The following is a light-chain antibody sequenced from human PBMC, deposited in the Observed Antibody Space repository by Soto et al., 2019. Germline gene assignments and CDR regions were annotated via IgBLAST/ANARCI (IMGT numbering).Light chain of an antibody. Sequence: QSVLTQPPSASGTPGQMVTISCSGSSSNIGSNTVNWYQQLPGTAPKLLIYSNNQRPSGVPDRFSGSKSGTSASLAISGLQSEDEADYYCAAWDDSLNGRVFGTGTKVT. V-gene: IGLV1-44*01. CDR2: SNN. J-gene: IGLJ1*01. CDR3: AAWDDSLNGRV. CDR1: SSNIGSNT.